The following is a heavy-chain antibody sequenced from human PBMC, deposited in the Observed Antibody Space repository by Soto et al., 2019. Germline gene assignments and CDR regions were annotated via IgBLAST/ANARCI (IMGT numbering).Heavy chain of an antibody. CDR2: IIPFHGVT. V-gene: IGHV1-69*08. CDR1: GGTFSPYT. CDR3: TGDWEITVSTWSFGGF. Sequence: QVQLVQSGAEVKKPGSSVKVSCKASGGTFSPYTINWVRQAPGQGLEWMGRIIPFHGVTNYAQKFQARVTITADKATSTAYMELSGLRFADTATYYCTGDWEITVSTWSFGGFWGRGTLVTVSS. D-gene: IGHD3-10*01. J-gene: IGHJ4*02.